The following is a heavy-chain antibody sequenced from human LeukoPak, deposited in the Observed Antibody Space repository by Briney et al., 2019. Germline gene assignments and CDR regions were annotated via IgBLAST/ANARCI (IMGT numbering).Heavy chain of an antibody. CDR1: GFTFSSYA. CDR2: ISGSGGST. CDR3: AKGHYDILTGYLSYYYYGMDV. V-gene: IGHV3-23*01. Sequence: PGGSLRLSCAASGFTFSSYAMSWVRQAPGKRLEWVSAISGSGGSTYYADSVKGRFTISRDNSKNTLYLQMNSLRAEDTAVYYCAKGHYDILTGYLSYYYYGMDVWGQGTTVTVSS. D-gene: IGHD3-9*01. J-gene: IGHJ6*02.